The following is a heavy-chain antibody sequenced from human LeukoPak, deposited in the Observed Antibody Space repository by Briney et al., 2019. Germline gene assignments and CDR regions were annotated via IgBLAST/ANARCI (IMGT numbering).Heavy chain of an antibody. CDR2: ISSSSSTI. V-gene: IGHV3-48*01. D-gene: IGHD1-26*01. CDR1: GFTFSSYS. J-gene: IGHJ4*02. Sequence: GGSLRLSCAASGFTFSSYSMNWVRQAPGKGLEWVSYISSSSSTIYYADSVKGRFTISRDNAKNSLYLQMNSLRAEDTAVYYCARELWVYSGSYSGFDYWGQGTLVTVSS. CDR3: ARELWVYSGSYSGFDY.